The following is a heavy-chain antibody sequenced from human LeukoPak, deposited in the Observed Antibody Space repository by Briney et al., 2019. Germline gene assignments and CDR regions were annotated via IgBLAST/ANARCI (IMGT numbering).Heavy chain of an antibody. J-gene: IGHJ4*02. Sequence: GGSLRLSCAASGFTFGNSWVHWVRQAPGKGLVWVSLINADGSTTTYADSVKGRFTISRDNARNSLFLQMNSLRAEDTAAYYCARAPMGFGEFYYFDYWGQGTLVTVSS. CDR1: GFTFGNSW. V-gene: IGHV3-74*01. D-gene: IGHD3-10*01. CDR3: ARAPMGFGEFYYFDY. CDR2: INADGSTT.